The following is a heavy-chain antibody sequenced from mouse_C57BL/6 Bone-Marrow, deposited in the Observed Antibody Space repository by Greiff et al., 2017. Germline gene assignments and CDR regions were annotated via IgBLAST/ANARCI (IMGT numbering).Heavy chain of an antibody. CDR3: ARSYYGSSYEQGY. V-gene: IGHV1-52*01. D-gene: IGHD1-1*01. Sequence: QVQLQQPGAELVRPGSSVKLSCKASGYTFTSYWMHWVKQRPIQGLEWIGNIDPSDSETHYNQKFKDKATLTVDKSSSTAYMQLSSLTSEDSAVYYCARSYYGSSYEQGYWGQGTTLTVSS. CDR1: GYTFTSYW. CDR2: IDPSDSET. J-gene: IGHJ2*01.